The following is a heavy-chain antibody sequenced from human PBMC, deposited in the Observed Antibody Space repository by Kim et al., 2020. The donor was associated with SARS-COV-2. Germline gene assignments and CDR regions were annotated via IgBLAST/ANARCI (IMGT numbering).Heavy chain of an antibody. CDR1: GFTFSSYS. V-gene: IGHV3-21*01. CDR2: ISSSSSYI. D-gene: IGHD5-18*01. CDR3: AREEDTAIHYYYYGMDV. Sequence: GGSLRLSCAASGFTFSSYSMNWVRQAPGKGLEWVSSISSSSSYIYYADSVKGRFTISRDNAKNSLYLQMNSLRAEDTAVYYCAREEDTAIHYYYYGMDVWGQGTTVTVSS. J-gene: IGHJ6*02.